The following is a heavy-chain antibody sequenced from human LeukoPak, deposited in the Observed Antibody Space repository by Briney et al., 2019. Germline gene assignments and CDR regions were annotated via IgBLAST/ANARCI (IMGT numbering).Heavy chain of an antibody. V-gene: IGHV4-34*01. CDR3: ARGRKNSGWYGGLDFDY. Sequence: SETLSLTCAVYGGSFSGYYWSWIRQPPGKGLEWIGEINHSGSTNYNPSLKSRVTISVDTSKNQFSLKLSSVTAADTAVYYCARGRKNSGWYGGLDFDYWGQGTLVTVSS. D-gene: IGHD6-19*01. J-gene: IGHJ4*02. CDR1: GGSFSGYY. CDR2: INHSGST.